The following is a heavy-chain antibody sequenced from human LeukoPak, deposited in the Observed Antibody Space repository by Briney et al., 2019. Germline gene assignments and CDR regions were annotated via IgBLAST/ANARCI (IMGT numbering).Heavy chain of an antibody. D-gene: IGHD1-7*01. Sequence: GGSLRLSCAASGFTFSNYDMRWVRQAPGKGLEWVSDISGSGDSTYYADSVKGRFTISRDNSKNTLYLQMNSLRAEDTAVYYCAKRRGLELLYYYYMDVWGKGTTVTLPS. CDR1: GFTFSNYD. V-gene: IGHV3-23*01. J-gene: IGHJ6*03. CDR3: AKRRGLELLYYYYMDV. CDR2: ISGSGDST.